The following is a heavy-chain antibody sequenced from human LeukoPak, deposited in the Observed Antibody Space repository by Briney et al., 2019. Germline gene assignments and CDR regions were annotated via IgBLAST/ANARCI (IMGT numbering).Heavy chain of an antibody. V-gene: IGHV4-34*01. D-gene: IGHD2-15*01. CDR3: ARGQLKYCSGGSCYLSYYYYGMDV. CDR2: INHSGST. J-gene: IGHJ6*04. Sequence: SETLSLTCAVYGGSFGGYYWSWISQPPGKGLEWIGEINHSGSTNYNTSLTSRVTISVDTSKNQFSLKLSSVTAADTAVYYCARGQLKYCSGGSCYLSYYYYGMDVWGKGTTVTVSS. CDR1: GGSFGGYY.